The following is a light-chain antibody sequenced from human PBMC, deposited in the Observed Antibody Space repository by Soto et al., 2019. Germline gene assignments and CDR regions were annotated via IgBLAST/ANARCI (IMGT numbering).Light chain of an antibody. Sequence: PGGRVTGSCMASQSVSSSYLTWYQQKPGQAPRLLIYGASTRATSIPARFSGSGSGTDFTLTITSLEPEDFAFYYCHQRQRWPRTFGQGTKADIK. CDR1: QSVSSSY. V-gene: IGKV3D-7*01. CDR2: GAS. J-gene: IGKJ1*01. CDR3: HQRQRWPRT.